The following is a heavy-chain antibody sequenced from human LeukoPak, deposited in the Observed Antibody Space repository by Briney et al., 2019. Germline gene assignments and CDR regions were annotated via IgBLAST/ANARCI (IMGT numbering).Heavy chain of an antibody. D-gene: IGHD3-22*01. CDR2: ISHDVSNK. CDR3: ARESDSSGYSFDY. CDR1: GFTFSSYA. J-gene: IGHJ4*02. Sequence: PGGSLRLSCAASGFTFSSYAMHWVRQAPGKGLEWVAVISHDVSNKYYADSVKGRFTISRDNSKNTLYLQMNSLRAEDTAVYYCARESDSSGYSFDYWGQGTLVTVSS. V-gene: IGHV3-30*04.